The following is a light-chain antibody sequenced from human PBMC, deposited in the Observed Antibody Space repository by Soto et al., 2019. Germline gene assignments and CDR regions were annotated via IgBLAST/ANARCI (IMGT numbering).Light chain of an antibody. CDR2: DAS. J-gene: IGKJ1*01. CDR3: QHRGT. V-gene: IGKV1-5*01. Sequence: DIQMTQSPSTLSASVGDRVTITCRASQSISSWLAWYQQEPGKAPKLLIYDASNLETGVPSRFSGSGSGTEFTLTINSLQSDDFATYYCQHRGTFGQGTKVDIK. CDR1: QSISSW.